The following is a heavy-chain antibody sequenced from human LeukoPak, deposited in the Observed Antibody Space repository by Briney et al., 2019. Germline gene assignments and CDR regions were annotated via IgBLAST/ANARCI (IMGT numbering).Heavy chain of an antibody. CDR2: IYTSGST. Sequence: SQTLSLTCTVSGGSISSGSYYWSWIRQPAGKGLEWIGRIYTSGSTNYNPSLKSRVTISVDTSKNQFSLKLSSVTAADTAVYYCGREVGATRAIDYWGQGTLVTVSS. V-gene: IGHV4-61*02. CDR3: GREVGATRAIDY. D-gene: IGHD1-26*01. CDR1: GGSISSGSYY. J-gene: IGHJ4*02.